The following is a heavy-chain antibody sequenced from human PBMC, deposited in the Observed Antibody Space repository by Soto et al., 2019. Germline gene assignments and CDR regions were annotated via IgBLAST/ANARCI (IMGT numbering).Heavy chain of an antibody. V-gene: IGHV4-39*01. Sequence: QLQLQESGPGLVKPSETLSLTCTVSGGSISTSSNYWGWIRQPPGKGLEWIGSIYYSGNTYSNPSLKSRVTLSVDTSKNQFSLKLSSVTAADTAVYYCTRLADVVLMPSASFFDYWGQGTLVTVSS. D-gene: IGHD2-15*01. CDR2: IYYSGNT. CDR3: TRLADVVLMPSASFFDY. J-gene: IGHJ4*02. CDR1: GGSISTSSNY.